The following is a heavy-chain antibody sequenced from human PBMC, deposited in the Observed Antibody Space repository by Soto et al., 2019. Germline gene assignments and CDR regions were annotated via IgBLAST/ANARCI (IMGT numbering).Heavy chain of an antibody. D-gene: IGHD2-21*02. CDR2: IIPIFGTA. CDR3: ARCDSVPYYVYGLDF. Sequence: AMLWVCHENEQGLEWMGGIIPIFGTANYAQKFQGRVTITADESTSTAYMELSSLRSEDTAVYYCARCDSVPYYVYGLDFWVQGSTVTVSS. J-gene: IGHJ6*02. CDR1: A. V-gene: IGHV1-69*01.